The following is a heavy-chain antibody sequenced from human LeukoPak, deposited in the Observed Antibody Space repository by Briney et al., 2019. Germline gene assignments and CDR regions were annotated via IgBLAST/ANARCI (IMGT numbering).Heavy chain of an antibody. CDR2: IWYDGSNK. CDR3: ARERVAVAGTLRRYYFDY. D-gene: IGHD6-19*01. V-gene: IGHV3-33*01. CDR1: GFTFSSYG. Sequence: PGGSLRLSCAASGFTFSSYGMHWVRQAPGKGLEWVAVIWYDGSNKYYADSVKGRFTISRDNSKNTLYLQMNSLRAEDTAVCYCARERVAVAGTLRRYYFDYWGQGTLVTVS. J-gene: IGHJ4*02.